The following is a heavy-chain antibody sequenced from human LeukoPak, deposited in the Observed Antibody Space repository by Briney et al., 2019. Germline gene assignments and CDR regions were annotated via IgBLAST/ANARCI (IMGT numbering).Heavy chain of an antibody. Sequence: GGSLRLSCATSGFSFSNAWMNWVRQAPGKGLEWVAVISYDGSNKYYADSVKGRFTISRDNSKNTLYLQMNSLRAEDTAVYYCAREYQDSSGWSFDYWGQGTLVTVSS. CDR1: GFSFSNAW. J-gene: IGHJ4*02. CDR3: AREYQDSSGWSFDY. CDR2: ISYDGSNK. V-gene: IGHV3-30*03. D-gene: IGHD6-19*01.